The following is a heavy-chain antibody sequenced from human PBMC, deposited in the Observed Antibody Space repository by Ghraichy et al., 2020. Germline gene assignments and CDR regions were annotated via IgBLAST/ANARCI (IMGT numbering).Heavy chain of an antibody. CDR1: GYSISSGYY. Sequence: SETLSLTCAVSGYSISSGYYWGWIRQPPGKGLEWIGIIYHSGSTYYNPSFKSRVTISVDTSKNQFSLKLSSVTAADTAVYYCARGDPSRDAFDIWGQGKMVNVSS. D-gene: IGHD5-24*01. J-gene: IGHJ3*02. CDR3: ARGDPSRDAFDI. V-gene: IGHV4-38-2*01. CDR2: IYHSGST.